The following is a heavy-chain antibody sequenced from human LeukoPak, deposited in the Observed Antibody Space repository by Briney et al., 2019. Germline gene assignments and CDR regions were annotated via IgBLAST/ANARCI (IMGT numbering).Heavy chain of an antibody. CDR2: IYYSGST. V-gene: IGHV4-59*12. D-gene: IGHD6-19*01. CDR1: GGSISSYY. Sequence: SETLSLTCTVSGGSISSYYWSWIRQPPGKGLEWIGYIYYSGSTNYNPSLKSRVTISVDTSKNQFSLKLSSVTAADTAVYYCARGQIGGWYRVVPTNWFAPWGEETLFTVTS. J-gene: IGHJ5*02. CDR3: ARGQIGGWYRVVPTNWFAP.